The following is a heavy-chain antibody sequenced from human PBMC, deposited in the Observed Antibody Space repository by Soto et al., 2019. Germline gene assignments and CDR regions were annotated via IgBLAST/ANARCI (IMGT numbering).Heavy chain of an antibody. CDR1: GYTFISYY. Sequence: QVQLVQSGAEVKKPGSSVKVSCKTSGYTFISYYIHWVRQATGPGLEWMGIINPKSGSTSYPQKFQGRVTMTRDTSTSTVYMEVSSLTFNDTAVYYCARSPVYGEAAKFDYWGQGTQVTVSS. CDR2: INPKSGST. D-gene: IGHD4-17*01. V-gene: IGHV1-46*03. CDR3: ARSPVYGEAAKFDY. J-gene: IGHJ4*02.